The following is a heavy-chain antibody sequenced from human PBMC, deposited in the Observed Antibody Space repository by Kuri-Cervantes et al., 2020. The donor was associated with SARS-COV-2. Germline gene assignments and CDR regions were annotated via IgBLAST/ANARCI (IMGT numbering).Heavy chain of an antibody. D-gene: IGHD6-6*01. Sequence: SVKVSCKASGGTFSNFAISWVRQAPGQGLEWMGGIIPVFGTTNNAQRLQGRVTISADEARSTVYMELSSLTFEDTAVYYCAQTIPARRRSPGDFYLYYMDVWGKGTSVTVSS. CDR3: AQTIPARRRSPGDFYLYYMDV. J-gene: IGHJ6*03. CDR1: GGTFSNFA. V-gene: IGHV1-69*13. CDR2: IIPVFGTT.